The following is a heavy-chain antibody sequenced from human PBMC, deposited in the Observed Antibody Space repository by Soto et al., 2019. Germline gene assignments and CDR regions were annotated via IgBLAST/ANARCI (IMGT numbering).Heavy chain of an antibody. CDR3: ARGPGSPYYDFWSGYPTDYYYYGMDV. CDR1: GYSFTSYW. CDR2: IYPGDSDT. V-gene: IGHV5-51*01. Sequence: PGESLKISCKGSGYSFTSYWIGWVRQMPGKGLEWMGIIYPGDSDTRYSPSFQGQVTISADKSISTAYLQWSSLKASDTAMYYCARGPGSPYYDFWSGYPTDYYYYGMDVWGQGTRLTVS. D-gene: IGHD3-3*01. J-gene: IGHJ6*02.